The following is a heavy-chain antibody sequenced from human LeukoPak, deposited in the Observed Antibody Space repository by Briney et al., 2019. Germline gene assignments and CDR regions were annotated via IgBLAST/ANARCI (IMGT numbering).Heavy chain of an antibody. V-gene: IGHV4-4*02. CDR1: GFTFSTYS. CDR2: IYHSGST. Sequence: PGGSLRLSCAASGFTFSTYSMKWVRQPPGKGLEWIGEIYHSGSTKCNPSLKSRVIMSVDKSKNQFSLNLTSVTAADTAVYYCAREAEERVNNFDYWGQGTLVTVSS. CDR3: AREAEERVNNFDY. D-gene: IGHD1-26*01. J-gene: IGHJ4*02.